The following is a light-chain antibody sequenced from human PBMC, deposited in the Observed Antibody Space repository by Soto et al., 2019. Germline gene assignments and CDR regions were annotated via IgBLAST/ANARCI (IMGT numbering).Light chain of an antibody. CDR1: QSVSSY. Sequence: EIAMSQSTYTVSVSPRESATVSCRASQSVSSYLAWYQQKPGQAPRLLIYGASSRATGIPGRFSGSGSGTDFTLTISRLEPEDFAVYYCQQYGSSPRTCGQGTKVDIK. CDR3: QQYGSSPRT. V-gene: IGKV3-20*01. CDR2: GAS. J-gene: IGKJ1*01.